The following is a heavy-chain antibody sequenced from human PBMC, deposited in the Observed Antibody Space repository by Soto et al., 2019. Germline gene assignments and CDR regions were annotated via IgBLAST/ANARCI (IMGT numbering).Heavy chain of an antibody. CDR1: EGSIRNYD. CDR3: ARRSYCGGDCYRFDY. D-gene: IGHD2-21*01. J-gene: IGHJ4*02. V-gene: IGHV4-59*08. Sequence: TLCLPRSVVEGSIRNYDWSWIRQPPGKGLEWIGYIYYRGSTNHNPSLKSRVTISVDTSKNQFSLKLSSVTAADTAVYYCARRSYCGGDCYRFDYWGQGTLVTVSS. CDR2: IYYRGST.